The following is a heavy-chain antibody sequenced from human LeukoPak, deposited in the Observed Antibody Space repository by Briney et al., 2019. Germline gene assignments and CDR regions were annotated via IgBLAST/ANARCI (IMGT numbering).Heavy chain of an antibody. V-gene: IGHV1-69*05. Sequence: GSSVKVSCKASGGTFSSYAISWVRQAPGQGLEWMGRIIPIFGTANYAQKFQGRVTITTDESTSTAYMELRSLRSDDTAVYYCASGYPTGTPDYWGQGTLVTVSS. D-gene: IGHD1-1*01. CDR1: GGTFSSYA. J-gene: IGHJ4*02. CDR3: ASGYPTGTPDY. CDR2: IIPIFGTA.